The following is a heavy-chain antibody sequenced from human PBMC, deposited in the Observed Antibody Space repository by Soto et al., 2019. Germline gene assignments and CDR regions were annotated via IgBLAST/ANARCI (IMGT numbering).Heavy chain of an antibody. Sequence: QVQLVQSGAEVKKPGASVKVSCKASGYTFTSYAMHWVRQAPGQRLEWMGWINAGNGNTKYSQKFQGRVTITRDTSASTAYMELISLRSEDTAVYYCARDLKVAFGGVIVPYNWFDPWGQGTLVTVSS. D-gene: IGHD3-16*02. CDR3: ARDLKVAFGGVIVPYNWFDP. CDR2: INAGNGNT. V-gene: IGHV1-3*01. CDR1: GYTFTSYA. J-gene: IGHJ5*02.